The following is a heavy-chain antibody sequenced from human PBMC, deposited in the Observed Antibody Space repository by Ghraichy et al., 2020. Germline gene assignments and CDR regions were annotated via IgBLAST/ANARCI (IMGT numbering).Heavy chain of an antibody. CDR1: GGSFSGYY. D-gene: IGHD5-18*01. V-gene: IGHV4-34*01. Sequence: SETLSLTCAVYGGSFSGYYWSWIRQPPGKGLEWIGEINHSGSTNYNPSLKSRVTISVDTSKNQFSLKLSSVTAADTAVYYCARVGIQLWSSYYFDYWGQGTLVTVSS. CDR2: INHSGST. CDR3: ARVGIQLWSSYYFDY. J-gene: IGHJ4*02.